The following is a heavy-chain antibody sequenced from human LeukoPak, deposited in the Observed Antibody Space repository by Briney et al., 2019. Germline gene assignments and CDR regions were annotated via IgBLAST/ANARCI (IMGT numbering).Heavy chain of an antibody. D-gene: IGHD6-6*01. CDR1: GYTFTSYD. CDR3: ARVGRSSSLVDY. J-gene: IGHJ4*02. Sequence: ASVKVSCKASGYTFTSYDINWVRQAPGQGLEWMGIINPSGGSTSYAQKFQGRVTMTRDTSTSTVYMELSSLRSEDTAVYYCARVGRSSSLVDYWGQGTLVTVSS. V-gene: IGHV1-46*01. CDR2: INPSGGST.